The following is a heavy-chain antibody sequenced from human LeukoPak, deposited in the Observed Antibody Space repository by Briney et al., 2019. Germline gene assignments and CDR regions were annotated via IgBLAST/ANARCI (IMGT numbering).Heavy chain of an antibody. J-gene: IGHJ4*02. CDR2: IYYSGST. V-gene: IGHV4-39*07. D-gene: IGHD5-18*01. CDR3: ARVADGKGYPFDY. Sequence: SETLSLTCTVSGGSISNSDYSWGWIRQPPGRGLECIGTIYYSGSTYYKSSLKSRVTIPVDTSKNQFSLKLSSVTAADTAVYYCARVADGKGYPFDYWGQGTLVTVSS. CDR1: GGSISNSDYS.